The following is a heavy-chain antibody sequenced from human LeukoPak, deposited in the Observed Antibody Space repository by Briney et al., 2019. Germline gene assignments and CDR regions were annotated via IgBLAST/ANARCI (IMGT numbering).Heavy chain of an antibody. CDR2: VSGDGGST. J-gene: IGHJ3*02. D-gene: IGHD3-3*01. CDR3: ARADEHDFWSGYRPDGFDI. Sequence: GSLRLSCAASGFTFDDYAMHWVRQAPGKGLEWVSLVSGDGGSTYYADSLKGRFTISRDNAKNSLYLQMNSLRAEDTAVYYCARADEHDFWSGYRPDGFDIWGQGTMVTVSS. V-gene: IGHV3-43*02. CDR1: GFTFDDYA.